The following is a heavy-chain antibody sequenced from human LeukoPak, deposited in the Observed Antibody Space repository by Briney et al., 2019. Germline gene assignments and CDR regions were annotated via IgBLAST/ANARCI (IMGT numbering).Heavy chain of an antibody. CDR2: IHPGDSAT. J-gene: IGHJ4*02. V-gene: IGHV5-51*01. CDR3: ARQVGATLYFDY. CDR1: GYTLTSYW. D-gene: IGHD1-26*01. Sequence: GESLKISCKGSGYTLTSYWIGWVRQMPGKGLEWMGIIHPGDSATRYSPSFQGQVTISADKSISTAYLQWSSLKASDTAMYYCARQVGATLYFDYWGQGTLVTVSS.